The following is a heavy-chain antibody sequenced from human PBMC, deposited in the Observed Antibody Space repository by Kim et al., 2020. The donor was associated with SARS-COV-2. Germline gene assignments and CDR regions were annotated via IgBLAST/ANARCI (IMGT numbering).Heavy chain of an antibody. CDR3: AREGITMVRGVLFNWFDP. Sequence: KGRFTISRDNAKNSLYLQMNSLRAEDTAVYYCAREGITMVRGVLFNWFDPWGQGTLVTVSS. J-gene: IGHJ5*02. V-gene: IGHV3-11*06. D-gene: IGHD3-10*01.